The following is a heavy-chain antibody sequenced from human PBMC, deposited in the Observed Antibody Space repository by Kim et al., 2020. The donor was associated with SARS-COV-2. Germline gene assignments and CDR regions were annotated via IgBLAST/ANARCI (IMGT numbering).Heavy chain of an antibody. V-gene: IGHV1-18*04. Sequence: ASVKVSCKASGYIFTSYGISWVRQAPGQGLEWMGWISTNNGNTKYAQKIQGRVTMTTDTSTSTANMELRSLRSDDTAVYYCARNGTTMTTSFDYWGQGTLVTVSS. CDR1: GYIFTSYG. D-gene: IGHD4-17*01. CDR2: ISTNNGNT. CDR3: ARNGTTMTTSFDY. J-gene: IGHJ4*02.